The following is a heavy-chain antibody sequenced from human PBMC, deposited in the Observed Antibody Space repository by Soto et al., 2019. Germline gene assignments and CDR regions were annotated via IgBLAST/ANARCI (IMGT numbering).Heavy chain of an antibody. V-gene: IGHV4-34*01. CDR2: INHSGST. Sequence: SETLSLTCAVYGGSFSGYYWSWIRQPPGKGLEWIGEINHSGSTNYNPSLKSRVTISVDTSKNQFSLKLNSVTAADTAVYHCARRYDNIYGLDVWGQWTSVTVSS. CDR1: GGSFSGYY. D-gene: IGHD5-12*01. CDR3: ARRYDNIYGLDV. J-gene: IGHJ6*02.